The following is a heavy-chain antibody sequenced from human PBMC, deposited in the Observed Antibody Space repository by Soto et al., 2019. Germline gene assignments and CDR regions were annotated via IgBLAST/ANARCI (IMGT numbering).Heavy chain of an antibody. J-gene: IGHJ6*02. CDR2: ISGSGDST. CDR1: GFTFSTYA. D-gene: IGHD7-27*01. Sequence: PGGSLRLSCAASGFTFSTYAMTWVRQAPGRGLEWVSSISGSGDSTYYADSVKGRFTISRDNSKNTLYLQMNSLRAEDTAGYYGAKDGVNWGWGGHGMDVWGQGTTVTGSS. CDR3: AKDGVNWGWGGHGMDV. V-gene: IGHV3-23*01.